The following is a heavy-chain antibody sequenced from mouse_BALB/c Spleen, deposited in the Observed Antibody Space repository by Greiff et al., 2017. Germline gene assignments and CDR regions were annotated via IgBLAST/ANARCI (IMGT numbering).Heavy chain of an antibody. Sequence: EVKVVESGGGLVQPKGSLKLSCAASGFTFSDYYMYWVRQTPEKRLEWVATISDGGSYTYYPDSVKGRFTISRDNAKNNLYLQMSSLKSEDTAMYYCAKGYWFAYWGQGTLVTVSA. CDR3: AKGYWFAY. CDR1: GFTFSDYY. J-gene: IGHJ3*01. CDR2: ISDGGSYT. V-gene: IGHV5-4*02.